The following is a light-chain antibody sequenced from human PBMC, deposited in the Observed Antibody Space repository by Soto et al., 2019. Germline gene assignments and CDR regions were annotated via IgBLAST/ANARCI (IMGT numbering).Light chain of an antibody. Sequence: QSVLTQPASVSGSPGQSITISCTGTSSDVGYYNYVSWYQQHPGKVPKLMLYDVRYRPSGVSDRFSGSKSGNTASLTLSGLPAEDEADYYCSSYTSISNLVFGTGTKVTVL. CDR3: SSYTSISNLV. V-gene: IGLV2-14*03. J-gene: IGLJ1*01. CDR1: SSDVGYYNY. CDR2: DVR.